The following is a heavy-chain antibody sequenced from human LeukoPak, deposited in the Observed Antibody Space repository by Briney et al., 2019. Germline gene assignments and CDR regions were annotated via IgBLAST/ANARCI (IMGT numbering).Heavy chain of an antibody. V-gene: IGHV3-7*01. CDR2: IKQDGSEK. CDR1: GFTFSSYW. D-gene: IGHD6-19*01. J-gene: IGHJ6*03. CDR3: ARRRVAVAGWNHYYYMDV. Sequence: GGSLRLSCAASGFTFSSYWMRWVRQAPGKGREWVANIKQDGSEKYYVDSVKGRFTISRDNAKNSLYLQMTSLRAEDTAVHHCARRRVAVAGWNHYYYMDVWGKGTTVTLPS.